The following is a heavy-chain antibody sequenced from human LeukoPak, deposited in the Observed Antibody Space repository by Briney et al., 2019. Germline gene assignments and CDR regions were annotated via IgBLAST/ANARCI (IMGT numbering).Heavy chain of an antibody. V-gene: IGHV3-9*01. D-gene: IGHD6-13*01. CDR2: INWSGARI. Sequence: GGSLRLSCAASGFTFSTYCMHWVRQAPGKGLEWVSGINWSGARIFYADSVKGRFTISRDNAKNSLYLEINSLRPEDTAFYYCAKGSLSPAASAFDSWGQGTPVTVSS. CDR3: AKGSLSPAASAFDS. J-gene: IGHJ4*02. CDR1: GFTFSTYC.